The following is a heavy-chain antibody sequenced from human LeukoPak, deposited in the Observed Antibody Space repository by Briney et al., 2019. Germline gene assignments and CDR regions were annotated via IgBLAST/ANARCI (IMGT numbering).Heavy chain of an antibody. V-gene: IGHV3-23*01. CDR2: ISGSGGNT. Sequence: GGSLRLSCAASGFTFSSYAMHWVRQAPGKGLEWVSGISGSGGNTYYADSVKGRFTISRDNSKNTLYLQMNSLRAEDTAVYYCAKDIEYYDSSGNFDYWGQGTLVTVSS. D-gene: IGHD3-22*01. CDR1: GFTFSSYA. J-gene: IGHJ4*02. CDR3: AKDIEYYDSSGNFDY.